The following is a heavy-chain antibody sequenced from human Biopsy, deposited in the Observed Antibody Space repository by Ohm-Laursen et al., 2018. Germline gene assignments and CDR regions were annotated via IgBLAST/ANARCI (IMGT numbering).Heavy chain of an antibody. V-gene: IGHV4-59*01. CDR1: DGSISGYY. Sequence: GTLSLTCTVSDGSISGYYWSWIRQPPGKGLEWLGYISNIGSTNYNPSLKSRVTISVDTSKNHFSLKLTSVTAADTAVYYCARESALAGDFDSWGQGTLVTVSS. J-gene: IGHJ4*02. D-gene: IGHD6-19*01. CDR3: ARESALAGDFDS. CDR2: ISNIGST.